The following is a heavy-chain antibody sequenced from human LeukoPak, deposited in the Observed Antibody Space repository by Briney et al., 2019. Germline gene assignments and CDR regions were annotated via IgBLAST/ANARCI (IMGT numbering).Heavy chain of an antibody. J-gene: IGHJ4*02. CDR2: IGISSGSV. D-gene: IGHD2-2*01. V-gene: IGHV3-48*04. CDR3: ARALGYTSSYSFDY. CDR1: GFTFANHA. Sequence: GGSLRLSCAASGFTFANHAMNWVRQTPGGGLEGGWFIGISSGSVLYADSVKGRFTISRANAKASVFLQMSSLRAEDTAVYYCARALGYTSSYSFDYWGQGALVTVSS.